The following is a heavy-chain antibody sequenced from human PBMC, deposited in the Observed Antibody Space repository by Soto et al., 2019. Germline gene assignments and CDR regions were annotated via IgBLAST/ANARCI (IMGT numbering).Heavy chain of an antibody. Sequence: GASVKVSCKASGYTFTSYYMHWVRQAPGQGLEWMGLINPSGGSTSYSQKFQGRVTMTRDTSTSTVYMELSSLRSEDTAVYYCARNKGNTVLNNWFDPWGQGTLVTVSS. CDR2: INPSGGST. CDR1: GYTFTSYY. CDR3: ARNKGNTVLNNWFDP. D-gene: IGHD4-17*01. J-gene: IGHJ5*02. V-gene: IGHV1-46*01.